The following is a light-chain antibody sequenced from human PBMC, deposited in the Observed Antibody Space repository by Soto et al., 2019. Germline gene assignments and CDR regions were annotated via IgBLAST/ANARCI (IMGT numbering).Light chain of an antibody. CDR3: QQYNNWPPYT. Sequence: EIVMTQSPGTLSVSPGERATLSCRASQSLSSNLAWYQQKPGQAPRLLIYGASTRATGIPARFSGSGSGTEFTLTISSLQSEDFAVYYRQQYNNWPPYTFGQGTKLEIK. V-gene: IGKV3-15*01. CDR2: GAS. J-gene: IGKJ2*01. CDR1: QSLSSN.